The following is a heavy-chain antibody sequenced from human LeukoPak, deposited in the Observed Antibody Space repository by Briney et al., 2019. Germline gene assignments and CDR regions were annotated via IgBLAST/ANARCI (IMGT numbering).Heavy chain of an antibody. Sequence: SETLSLTCTVSGGSISSYYWSWIRQPAGKGLEWIGRIYTSGSTNYNPSLKSRVTMSVDTSKNQFSLKLSSVTAADTAVYYCARGPMTTVTGDAFDIWGQGTMVTVSS. CDR2: IYTSGST. J-gene: IGHJ3*02. CDR1: GGSISSYY. CDR3: ARGPMTTVTGDAFDI. D-gene: IGHD4-17*01. V-gene: IGHV4-4*07.